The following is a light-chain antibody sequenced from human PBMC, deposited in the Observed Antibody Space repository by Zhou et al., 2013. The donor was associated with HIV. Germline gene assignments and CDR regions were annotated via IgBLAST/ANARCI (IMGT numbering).Light chain of an antibody. Sequence: DVVMTQSPLSLSVTPGEPASISCRSGQSLLYRNGYNYLDWYLQKPGQSPQLLIYLGSNRASGVPDRFSGSVSGTDFTLKISRVEAEDVGVYFCMQALHTFTFGGGTKVEIK. J-gene: IGKJ4*01. V-gene: IGKV2-28*01. CDR2: LGS. CDR3: MQALHTFT. CDR1: QSLLYRNGYNY.